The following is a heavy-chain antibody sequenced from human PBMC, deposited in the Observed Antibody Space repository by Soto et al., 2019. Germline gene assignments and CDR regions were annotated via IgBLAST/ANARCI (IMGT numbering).Heavy chain of an antibody. Sequence: SGGSLRLSCAASGFTFSSYAMSWVRQAPGKGLEWVSAISGSGGSTYYADSVKGRFTISRDNSKNTLYLQMNSLRAEDTAVYYCASRGPYYYDSSGPGHWGQGTLVTVSS. CDR2: ISGSGGST. J-gene: IGHJ4*02. CDR1: GFTFSSYA. D-gene: IGHD3-22*01. CDR3: ASRGPYYYDSSGPGH. V-gene: IGHV3-23*01.